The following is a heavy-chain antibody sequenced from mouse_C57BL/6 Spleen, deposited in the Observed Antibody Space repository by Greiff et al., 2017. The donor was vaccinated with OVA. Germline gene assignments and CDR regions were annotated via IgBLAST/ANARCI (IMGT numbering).Heavy chain of an antibody. CDR2: IRLKSDNYAT. V-gene: IGHV6-3*01. Sequence: EVQVVESGGGLVQPGGSMKLSCVASGFTFSNYWMNWVRQSPEKGLEWVAQIRLKSDNYATHYAESVKGRFTISREDSKSSVYLQMNNLRAEDTGIYYCTGEAGAYWGQGTLVTVSA. CDR3: TGEAGAY. J-gene: IGHJ3*01. CDR1: GFTFSNYW.